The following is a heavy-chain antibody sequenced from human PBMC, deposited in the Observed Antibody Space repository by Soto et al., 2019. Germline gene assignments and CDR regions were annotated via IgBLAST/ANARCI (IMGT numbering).Heavy chain of an antibody. CDR3: TRDPLTYFDWSNDAFDI. CDR1: GFTFGDYA. Sequence: PGGSLRLSCTASGFTFGDYAMSWFRQAPGKGLEGVGFIRSKAYGGTTEYAASVKGRFTISRDDSKSIAYLQMNSLKTEDTAVYYCTRDPLTYFDWSNDAFDIWGQGTMVTVSS. CDR2: IRSKAYGGTT. J-gene: IGHJ3*02. V-gene: IGHV3-49*03. D-gene: IGHD3-9*01.